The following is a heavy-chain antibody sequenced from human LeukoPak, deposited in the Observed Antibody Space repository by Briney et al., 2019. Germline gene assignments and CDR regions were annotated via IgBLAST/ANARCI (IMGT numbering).Heavy chain of an antibody. J-gene: IGHJ4*02. D-gene: IGHD6-13*01. CDR2: ITADGGGT. V-gene: IGHV3-23*01. CDR1: GFALRNYD. CDR3: AKEFAAAGTLYFDY. Sequence: PGGSLRLSCAASGFALRNYDMTWVRRAPGRGLEWVSGITADGGGTYYADSVKGRFTVSRDNSKNTLYLQMNSLRAEDTAVYYCAKEFAAAGTLYFDYWGQGTLVTVSS.